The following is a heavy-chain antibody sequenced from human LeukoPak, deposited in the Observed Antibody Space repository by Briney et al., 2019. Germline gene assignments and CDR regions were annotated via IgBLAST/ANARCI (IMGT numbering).Heavy chain of an antibody. CDR2: MNPNSGNT. J-gene: IGHJ5*02. Sequence: ASVKVSCKASGYTFTSYDINWVRQATGQGLEWMGWMNPNSGNTGYAQKFQGRVTMTRNTSISTAYMELSSLRSEDTAAYYCARVVKQGSGWPNWFDPWGQGTLVTVSS. CDR1: GYTFTSYD. V-gene: IGHV1-8*01. CDR3: ARVVKQGSGWPNWFDP. D-gene: IGHD6-19*01.